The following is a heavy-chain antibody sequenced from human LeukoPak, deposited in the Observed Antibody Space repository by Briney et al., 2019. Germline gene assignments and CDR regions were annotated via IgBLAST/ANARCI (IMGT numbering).Heavy chain of an antibody. D-gene: IGHD3-10*01. Sequence: SETLSLTCTVSGGSISSYYWSWIRQPPGKGLEWIGYIYYSGSTNYNPSLKSRVTISVVTSKNQFSLKLSSVTAADTAVYYCGRHLYGSGSSRGFYYWGQGTLVTVSS. J-gene: IGHJ4*02. CDR1: GGSISSYY. CDR2: IYYSGST. CDR3: GRHLYGSGSSRGFYY. V-gene: IGHV4-59*08.